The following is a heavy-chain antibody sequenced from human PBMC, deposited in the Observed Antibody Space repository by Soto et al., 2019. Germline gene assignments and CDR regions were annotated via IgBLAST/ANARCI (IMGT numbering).Heavy chain of an antibody. CDR3: AKNGHLPSYSYGMDV. J-gene: IGHJ6*02. Sequence: QGQLVQSGPEVKKAGASVKVSCKTSGYTFSRYGISWVRQAPGQGLEWMGWISGYNGDTNYAQKVQVRVTMTIDTSTYTAYRELRSLTSDDTAIYYCAKNGHLPSYSYGMDVWGQVTTVTVSS. D-gene: IGHD2-8*01. CDR1: GYTFSRYG. V-gene: IGHV1-18*01. CDR2: ISGYNGDT.